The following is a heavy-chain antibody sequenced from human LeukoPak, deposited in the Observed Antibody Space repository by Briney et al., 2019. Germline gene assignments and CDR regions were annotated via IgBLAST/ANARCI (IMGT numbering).Heavy chain of an antibody. CDR2: IKPDGNEK. J-gene: IGHJ4*02. D-gene: IGHD2-21*02. V-gene: IGHV3-7*01. CDR1: GFTFSSYW. Sequence: PGGSLRLSCAASGFTFSSYWMSWVRQAPGKVLEWVADIKPDGNEKYYVDSVKGRFTISRDNAKSSLYLQMNSLRAEDTAVYYCATLNARNSVGDSHTHDYWGQGTLVTVSS. CDR3: ATLNARNSVGDSHTHDY.